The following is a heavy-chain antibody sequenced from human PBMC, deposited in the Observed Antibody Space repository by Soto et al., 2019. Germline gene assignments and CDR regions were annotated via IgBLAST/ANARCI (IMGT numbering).Heavy chain of an antibody. V-gene: IGHV4-39*02. CDR3: ARGGFSADDASDWFDS. J-gene: IGHJ5*01. CDR2: IFYNGRT. D-gene: IGHD5-12*01. CDR1: GGAISSRNYY. Sequence: QVPLQESGPGLVKPSETLSLTCSVSGGAISSRNYYWGWVRRAPGRGPEWIGNIFYNGRTYYKPSFQSRVTISVDTSKNQFSLKLGSVTAADTAIYYCARGGFSADDASDWFDSWGHGTLVTVSS.